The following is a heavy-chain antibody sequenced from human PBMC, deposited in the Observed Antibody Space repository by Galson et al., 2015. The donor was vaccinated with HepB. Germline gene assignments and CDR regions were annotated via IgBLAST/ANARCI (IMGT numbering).Heavy chain of an antibody. CDR2: INPSGGST. Sequence: SVKVSCKASGYTFTGYYMHWVRQAPGQGLEWMGIINPSGGSTSYAQKFQGRVTMTRDTSTSTVYMELSSLRSEDTAVYYCARAGNMVRGVIDYWGQGTLVTVSS. D-gene: IGHD3-10*01. CDR1: GYTFTGYY. J-gene: IGHJ4*02. V-gene: IGHV1-46*03. CDR3: ARAGNMVRGVIDY.